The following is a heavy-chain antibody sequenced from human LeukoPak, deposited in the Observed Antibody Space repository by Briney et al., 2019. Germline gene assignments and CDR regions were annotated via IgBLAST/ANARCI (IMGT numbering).Heavy chain of an antibody. CDR2: IYYTGTT. J-gene: IGHJ6*03. CDR1: GGSMNINNYY. D-gene: IGHD3-10*01. V-gene: IGHV4-39*01. CDR3: ASDQITSGYYYYYYYMDV. Sequence: SETLSLTCTVFGGSMNINNYYWAWIRQPPGKGLEWIGSIYYTGTTYYNPSLNYRVTISVDTSKNQFSLRLTSVTAADTAVYYCASDQITSGYYYYYYYMDVWGKGTTVTVSS.